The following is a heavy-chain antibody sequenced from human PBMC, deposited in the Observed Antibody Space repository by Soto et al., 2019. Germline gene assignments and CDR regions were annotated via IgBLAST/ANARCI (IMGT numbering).Heavy chain of an antibody. D-gene: IGHD2-8*01. CDR3: ARGGYCTNGVCPLFDY. Sequence: TLSLTCTVSGGSISSGGYYGSWIRQHPGKGLEWIGYIYYSGSTYYNPSLKSRVTISVDTSKNQFSLKLSSVTAADTAVYYCARGGYCTNGVCPLFDYWGQGTLVTVSS. V-gene: IGHV4-31*03. J-gene: IGHJ4*02. CDR1: GGSISSGGYY. CDR2: IYYSGST.